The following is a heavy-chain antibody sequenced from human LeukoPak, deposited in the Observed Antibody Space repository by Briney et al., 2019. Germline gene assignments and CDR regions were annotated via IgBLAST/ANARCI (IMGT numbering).Heavy chain of an antibody. J-gene: IGHJ3*02. CDR3: ARVMTTVTNFRSTDAFDI. V-gene: IGHV4-39*01. Sequence: SETLSLTCAVSGASISGSGYYWGWIRQPPGKGLEWIGSIYYSGSTYYNPSLKSRVTISVDTSKNQFSLKLSSVTAADTAVYYCARVMTTVTNFRSTDAFDIWGQGTMVTVSS. CDR1: GASISGSGYY. CDR2: IYYSGST. D-gene: IGHD4-17*01.